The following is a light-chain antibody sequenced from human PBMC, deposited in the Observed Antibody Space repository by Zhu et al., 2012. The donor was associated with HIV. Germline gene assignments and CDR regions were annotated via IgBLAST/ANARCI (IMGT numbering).Light chain of an antibody. Sequence: RVMTQCPATLSASPGERATLSCRASQSISTDLAWYQQRPGQPPRLLIYGASTRATDIPDRFSGSGSATEFTLTISSLQSEDFAVYHCQQYNSWPWTFGQGTKVDIK. V-gene: IGKV3-15*01. CDR3: QQYNSWPWT. CDR2: GAS. J-gene: IGKJ1*01. CDR1: QSISTD.